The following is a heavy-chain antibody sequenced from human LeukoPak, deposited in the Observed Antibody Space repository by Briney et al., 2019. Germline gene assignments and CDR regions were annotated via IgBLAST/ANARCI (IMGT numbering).Heavy chain of an antibody. D-gene: IGHD4-17*01. J-gene: IGHJ3*02. CDR3: ARLPGDYDALDI. CDR1: GGSISSYY. CDR2: IYYSGST. V-gene: IGHV4-59*08. Sequence: SETLSLTCTVSGGSISSYYWSWIRQPPGKGLEWIGYIYYSGSTNYNPSLKSRVTISVDTSKNQFSLKLSSVTAADTAVYYCARLPGDYDALDIWGQGTMVTVSS.